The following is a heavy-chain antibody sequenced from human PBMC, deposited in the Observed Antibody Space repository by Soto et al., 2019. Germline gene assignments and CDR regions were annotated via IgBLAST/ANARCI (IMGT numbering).Heavy chain of an antibody. CDR1: GFTFSDFY. CDR2: MSNSADYV. J-gene: IGHJ4*02. CDR3: VRDSGSYSGSDY. V-gene: IGHV3-11*06. D-gene: IGHD1-26*01. Sequence: QVQLVESGGGLVQPGGSLRLSCAVSGFTFSDFYMNWMRQAPGKGLEWISHMSNSADYVTYADSVKGRFTRSRDNAKNSLYLQMNSLRAEDAAVYYCVRDSGSYSGSDYWGQGTLVTVSS.